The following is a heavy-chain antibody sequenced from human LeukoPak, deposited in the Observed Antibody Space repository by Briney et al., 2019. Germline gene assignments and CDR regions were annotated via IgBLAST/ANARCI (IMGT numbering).Heavy chain of an antibody. CDR1: GFTFSSYG. CDR2: ISYDGSNK. CDR3: TTDLGVVD. V-gene: IGHV3-30*03. D-gene: IGHD2-15*01. J-gene: IGHJ1*01. Sequence: GRSLRLSCAASGFTFSSYGMHWVRQAPGKGLEWVAVISYDGSNKYYADSVKGRFTISRDNSKNTLYLQMNSLKTEDTAVYYCTTDLGVVDWGQGTLVTVSS.